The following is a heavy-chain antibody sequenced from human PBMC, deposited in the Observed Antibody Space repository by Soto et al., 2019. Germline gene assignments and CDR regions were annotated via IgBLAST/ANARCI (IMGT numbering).Heavy chain of an antibody. CDR2: IWYAGSNK. CDR1: GFTFSSDG. CDR3: GRVERFLECSDDY. J-gene: IGHJ4*02. D-gene: IGHD3-3*01. V-gene: IGHV3-33*01. Sequence: QVQLVESGGGVVQPGRSLRLSCAASGFTFSSDGMHWVRPATGKGLEWVAVIWYAGSNKYYADSVKGRFTISRDNSKDTRYLQMNSLRAEDTAVYYCGRVERFLECSDDYWVQGTLVTVSS.